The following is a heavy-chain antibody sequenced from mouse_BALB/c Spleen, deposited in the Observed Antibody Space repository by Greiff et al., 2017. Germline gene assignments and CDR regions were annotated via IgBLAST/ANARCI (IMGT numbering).Heavy chain of an antibody. CDR1: GYTFTSYY. CDR3: ARWATIITTTCYAMDD. V-gene: IGHV1S56*01. CDR2: IYPGNVNT. J-gene: IGHJ4*01. Sequence: QVQLQQSGPELVKPGASVRISCKASGYTFTSYYIHWVKQRPGQGLEWIGWIYPGNVNTKYNEKFKGKATLTADKSSSTAYMQLSSLTSEDSAVYVCARWATIITTTCYAMDDWGQGTSVTVSS. D-gene: IGHD2-4*01.